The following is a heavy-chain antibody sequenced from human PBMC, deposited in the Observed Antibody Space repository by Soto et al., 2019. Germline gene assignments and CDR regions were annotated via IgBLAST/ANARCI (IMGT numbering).Heavy chain of an antibody. D-gene: IGHD6-19*01. V-gene: IGHV3-33*01. CDR2: IWYDGSNK. CDR3: VRDSGWLFDS. Sequence: QVQLVESGGGVVQPGRSLRLSCAASGFTFSSYGMHWVRQAPGKGLEWVAVIWYDGSNKYYADSVKGRFTISGDDSKNTVFLQMNSLRAEDTAVYFCVRDSGWLFDSWGQGTLVTVSS. CDR1: GFTFSSYG. J-gene: IGHJ4*02.